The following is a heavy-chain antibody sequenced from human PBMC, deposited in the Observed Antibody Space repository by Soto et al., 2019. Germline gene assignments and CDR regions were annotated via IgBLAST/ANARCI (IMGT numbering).Heavy chain of an antibody. CDR1: GFTFRSYV. V-gene: IGHV3-23*01. CDR3: AKGAAEGGFDP. CDR2: ISGSGGST. J-gene: IGHJ5*02. Sequence: EVQLLESGGGLVQPGGSLRLSCAASGFTFRSYVMTWARQAPGKGLEWVSAISGSGGSTYYADSVKGRFTISRDNSRNTLYLQMNSLRAEDTAVYYCAKGAAEGGFDPWGQGTLXTXX.